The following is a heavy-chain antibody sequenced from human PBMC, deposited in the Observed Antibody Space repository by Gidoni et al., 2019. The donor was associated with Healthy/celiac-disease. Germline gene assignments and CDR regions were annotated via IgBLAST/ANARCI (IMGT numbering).Heavy chain of an antibody. CDR1: VGSISSSSYY. CDR2: IYYSGST. J-gene: IGHJ3*02. Sequence: QLQLQASGPGLVKPSETLSLTCTVSVGSISSSSYYWGWIRQPPGKGLEWIGSIYYSGSTYYNPALKSRVTISVETSKNQFSLKLSSVTAADTAVYYCARDLSYPGSGAFDIWGQGTMVTVSS. D-gene: IGHD5-18*01. CDR3: ARDLSYPGSGAFDI. V-gene: IGHV4-39*07.